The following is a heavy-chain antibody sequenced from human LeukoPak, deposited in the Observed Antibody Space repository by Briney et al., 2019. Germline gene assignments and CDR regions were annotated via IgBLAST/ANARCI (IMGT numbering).Heavy chain of an antibody. Sequence: SETLSLTCTVSGGSISSGDYYWSWIRQPPGKGLEWIGYIYYSGSTYYNPSLKSRVTISVDTSKNQFSLKLSSVTAADTAVYYCARGYSGIVVVPAANRDRRRHAFDIWGQGTMVTVSS. J-gene: IGHJ3*02. V-gene: IGHV4-30-4*08. CDR3: ARGYSGIVVVPAANRDRRRHAFDI. CDR1: GGSISSGDYY. CDR2: IYYSGST. D-gene: IGHD2-2*01.